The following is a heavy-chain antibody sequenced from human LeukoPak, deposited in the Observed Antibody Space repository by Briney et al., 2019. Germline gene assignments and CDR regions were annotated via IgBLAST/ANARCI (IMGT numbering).Heavy chain of an antibody. D-gene: IGHD7-27*01. CDR1: GFTFSTYT. J-gene: IGHJ4*02. V-gene: IGHV3-23*01. Sequence: PGGSLRLSCAASGFTFSTYTMYWVRHPPGKRLEWVSIIGSSGGGIHYADSVKGRFTISRDNSKNALYLQMNSLRVEDTVVYYCAIDPNWGTHSWGQGVLVTVSS. CDR2: IGSSGGGI. CDR3: AIDPNWGTHS.